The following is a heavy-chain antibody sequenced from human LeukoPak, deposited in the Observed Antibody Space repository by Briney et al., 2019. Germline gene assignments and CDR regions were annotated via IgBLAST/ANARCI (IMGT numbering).Heavy chain of an antibody. CDR1: GFTFSSYA. CDR2: ISYDGSNK. D-gene: IGHD3-10*01. CDR3: ARDPEAGGVVTMVRGPFDY. J-gene: IGHJ4*02. Sequence: PGGSLRLSCAASGFTFSSYAMHWVRQAPGKGLEWVAVISYDGSNKYYADSVKGRFTISRDNSKNTLYLQMNSLRAEDTAVYYCARDPEAGGVVTMVRGPFDYWGQGTLVTVSS. V-gene: IGHV3-30*04.